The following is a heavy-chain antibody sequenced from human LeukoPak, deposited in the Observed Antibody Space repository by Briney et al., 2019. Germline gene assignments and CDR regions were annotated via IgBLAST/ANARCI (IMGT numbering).Heavy chain of an antibody. CDR2: IDFSEMT. Sequence: SETLSLTCSVSGASITVYYWNWIRQAPGKGLEWLGHIDFSEMTKYNPSLKSRVTISADTSENQFSLKLNSVTAADTAVYFCARRGYTYPDALDVWSQGTMVTVSS. CDR1: GASITVYY. J-gene: IGHJ3*01. V-gene: IGHV4-59*01. D-gene: IGHD3-22*01. CDR3: ARRGYTYPDALDV.